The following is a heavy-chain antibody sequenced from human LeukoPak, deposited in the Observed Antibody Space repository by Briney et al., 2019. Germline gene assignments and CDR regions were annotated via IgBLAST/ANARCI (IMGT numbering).Heavy chain of an antibody. CDR2: IYHSGST. D-gene: IGHD3-3*01. CDR3: ARKAYDFWSGYFHY. CDR1: GGSISSGGYS. V-gene: IGHV4-30-2*01. Sequence: SETLSLTCAVSGGSISSGGYSWSWIRQPPGKGLEWIGYIYHSGSTYYNPSLKSRVTISVDRSKNQFSLKLSSVTAADTAVYYCARKAYDFWSGYFHYWGQGTLVTVSS. J-gene: IGHJ4*02.